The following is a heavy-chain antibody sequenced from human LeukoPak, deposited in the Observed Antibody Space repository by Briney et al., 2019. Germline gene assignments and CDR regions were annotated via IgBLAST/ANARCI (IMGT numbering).Heavy chain of an antibody. D-gene: IGHD3-9*01. V-gene: IGHV3-30-3*01. CDR3: ARGYDILTGFDY. J-gene: IGHJ4*02. Sequence: GGSLRLYCAASGFTFSSYAMHWVRQAPGKGLEWVAVISYDGSNKYYADSVKGRFTISRDNSKNTLYLQMNSLRAEDTAVYYCARGYDILTGFDYWGQGTLVTVSS. CDR2: ISYDGSNK. CDR1: GFTFSSYA.